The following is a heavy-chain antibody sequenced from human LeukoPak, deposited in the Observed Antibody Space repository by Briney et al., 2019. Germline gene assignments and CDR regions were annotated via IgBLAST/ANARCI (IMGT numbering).Heavy chain of an antibody. CDR1: GVSIANTFYY. Sequence: PSQTLSLTCTVSGVSIANTFYYWNWLRQPAGKGLEWIGRIYTTGSTDYNPSLKSRVTISLDTARNQFSLKLCSVTAADTAVYYCARRQDGHDYWGQGTLVTVSS. V-gene: IGHV4-61*02. J-gene: IGHJ4*02. CDR2: IYTTGST. CDR3: ARRQDGHDY.